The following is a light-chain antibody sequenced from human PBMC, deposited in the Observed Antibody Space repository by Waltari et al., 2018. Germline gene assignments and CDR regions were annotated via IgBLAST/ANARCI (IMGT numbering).Light chain of an antibody. CDR1: SSNTGAPYD. Sequence: QSVLTQPPSLSGAPGQRVTISCPGSSSNTGAPYDVHWYQQLPGTAPKLLIYGNSNRPSGVPDRFSGSKSGTSASLAITGLQAEDEADYYCQSYDSSLSAVIFGGGTKLTVL. CDR3: QSYDSSLSAVI. V-gene: IGLV1-40*01. CDR2: GNS. J-gene: IGLJ2*01.